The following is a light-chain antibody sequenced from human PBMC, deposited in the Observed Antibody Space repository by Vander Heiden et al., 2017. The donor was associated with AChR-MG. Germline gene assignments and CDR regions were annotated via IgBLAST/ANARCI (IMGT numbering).Light chain of an antibody. CDR2: GNS. V-gene: IGLV1-40*01. J-gene: IGLJ3*02. Sequence: QSVLTQPPSVSGAPGQRVTISCTGSSSNIGAGYDVHWYQQLPGTAPKLLIYGNSNRPSGVPDRFSGSKSGTSASLAITGLQAEDEAYYYCQSYDSSRWVFGGGTKLTVL. CDR3: QSYDSSRWV. CDR1: SSNIGAGYD.